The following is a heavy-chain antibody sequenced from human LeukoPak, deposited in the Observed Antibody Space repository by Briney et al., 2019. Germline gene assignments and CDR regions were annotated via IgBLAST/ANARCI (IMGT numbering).Heavy chain of an antibody. CDR3: ARGRGYYGSGSYYPYYYYYYMDV. CDR1: GGTFSSYA. CDR2: IIPIFGTA. D-gene: IGHD3-10*01. V-gene: IGHV1-69*01. J-gene: IGHJ6*03. Sequence: GASVKVSCKASGGTFSSYAISWVRQAPGQGLEWMGGIIPIFGTANYAQKFQGRVTITADESTSTAYMELSSLRSEDTAVYYCARGRGYYGSGSYYPYYYYYYMDVWGKGTTVTVSS.